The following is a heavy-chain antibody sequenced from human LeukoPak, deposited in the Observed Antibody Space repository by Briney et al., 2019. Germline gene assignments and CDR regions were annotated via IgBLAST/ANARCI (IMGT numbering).Heavy chain of an antibody. J-gene: IGHJ4*02. D-gene: IGHD3-9*01. CDR1: GGSISSYY. CDR2: IHSRGNT. Sequence: SETLSLTCTVSGGSISSYYWTWIRQPSGKGLEWIGYIHSRGNTNYNPSLKSRVTMSVDTSKNQFSLKLNSVTAADTAVYYCAREYYDVLTGDTKGIDFWGQGTLVTVSS. CDR3: AREYYDVLTGDTKGIDF. V-gene: IGHV4-59*01.